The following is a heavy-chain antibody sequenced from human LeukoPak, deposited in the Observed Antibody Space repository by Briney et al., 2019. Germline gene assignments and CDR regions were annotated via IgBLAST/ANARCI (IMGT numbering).Heavy chain of an antibody. V-gene: IGHV4-59*01. CDR2: IYYSGCT. J-gene: IGHJ6*03. CDR3: ARGKPYYYYYYMDV. CDR1: GGSISSYY. Sequence: SETLSLTCTVSGGSISSYYWSWIRQPPGKGLEWIGYIYYSGCTNYNPSLKSRVTISVDTSKNQFSLKLSSVTAADTAVYYCARGKPYYYYYYMDVWGKGTTVTVSS.